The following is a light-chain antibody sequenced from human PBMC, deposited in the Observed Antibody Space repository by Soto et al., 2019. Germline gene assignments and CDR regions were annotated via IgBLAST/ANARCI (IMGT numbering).Light chain of an antibody. CDR1: ETVIRK. Sequence: EILMTQSPSTLSVSPGERATLSCRASETVIRKLAWYQQKPGQAPRLLIYGASTRATGIPARFSGSGSGTEFTLTISNLQYEDFAVYYCQQYAKWHPQTFGQGTKVDIK. CDR2: GAS. V-gene: IGKV3-15*01. CDR3: QQYAKWHPQT. J-gene: IGKJ1*01.